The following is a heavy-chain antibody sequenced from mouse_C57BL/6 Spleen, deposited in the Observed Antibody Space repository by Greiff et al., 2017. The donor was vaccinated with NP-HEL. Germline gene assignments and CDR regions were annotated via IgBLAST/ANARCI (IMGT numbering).Heavy chain of an antibody. CDR1: GYTFTSYW. D-gene: IGHD3-3*01. CDR3: ARSGRDAALYYAMDY. CDR2: IYPGSGST. Sequence: QVQLQQPGAELVKPGASVKMSCKASGYTFTSYWITWVKQRPGRGLEWIGDIYPGSGSTNYNEKFKSKATLTVDTSSSTAYMQLSSLTSEDSAVYYCARSGRDAALYYAMDYWGQGTSVTVSS. J-gene: IGHJ4*01. V-gene: IGHV1-55*01.